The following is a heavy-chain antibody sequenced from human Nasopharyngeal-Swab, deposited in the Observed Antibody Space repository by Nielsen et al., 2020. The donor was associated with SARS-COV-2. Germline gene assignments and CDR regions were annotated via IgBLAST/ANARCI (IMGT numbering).Heavy chain of an antibody. D-gene: IGHD3-22*01. CDR2: IGSSGSLS. J-gene: IGHJ3*02. CDR1: GFTFSSYR. Sequence: GGSLRLSCAASGFTFSSYRMNWVRQAPGKGLEWASVIGSSGSLSYNADSVKGRFTISRDNDKNSLYLQMNSLRVEDTAVYYCARNYYDNSGYYPDAFDIWGHGTKVTVSS. CDR3: ARNYYDNSGYYPDAFDI. V-gene: IGHV3-21*01.